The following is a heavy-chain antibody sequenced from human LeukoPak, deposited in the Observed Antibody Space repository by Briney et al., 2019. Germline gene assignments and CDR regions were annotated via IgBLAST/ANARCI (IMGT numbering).Heavy chain of an antibody. J-gene: IGHJ3*02. V-gene: IGHV1-69*13. D-gene: IGHD2-15*01. CDR1: GGTFSSYA. CDR2: IIPIFGTA. CDR3: ARVGEDSGGREWGAFDI. Sequence: SVKVSCKASGGTFSSYAISWVRQAPGQGLEWMGGIIPIFGTANYAQKFPGRVTITADESTSTAYMELRSLRSEATGVYYCARVGEDSGGREWGAFDIWGQGTMVTVSS.